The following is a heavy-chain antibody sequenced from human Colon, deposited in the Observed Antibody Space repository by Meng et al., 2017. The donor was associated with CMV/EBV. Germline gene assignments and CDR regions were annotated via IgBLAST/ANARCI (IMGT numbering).Heavy chain of an antibody. CDR3: ARPADVLVIAKGLDY. V-gene: IGHV3-30-3*01. Sequence: GESLKISCAASGFTFSTYAIHWVRQAPGKGLEWVAVISYDGSDKFYADSVKGRFTISRDNSKNTLYLQMNSLRPEDTAIYYCARPADVLVIAKGLDYWGQGTLVTVSS. D-gene: IGHD2-15*01. J-gene: IGHJ4*02. CDR1: GFTFSTYA. CDR2: ISYDGSDK.